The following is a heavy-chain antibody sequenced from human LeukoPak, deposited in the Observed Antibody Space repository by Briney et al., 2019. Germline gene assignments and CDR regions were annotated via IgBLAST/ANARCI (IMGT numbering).Heavy chain of an antibody. Sequence: ASVKVSCKASGYTFTSYAMNWVRQAPGQGLEWMGIINPSGDNTNYAQKFQGRVTITADKSTSTAYMELSSLRSEDTAVYYCARYDSSGYYRHAFDIWGQGTMVTVSS. D-gene: IGHD3-22*01. CDR3: ARYDSSGYYRHAFDI. CDR1: GYTFTSYA. V-gene: IGHV1-46*01. CDR2: INPSGDNT. J-gene: IGHJ3*02.